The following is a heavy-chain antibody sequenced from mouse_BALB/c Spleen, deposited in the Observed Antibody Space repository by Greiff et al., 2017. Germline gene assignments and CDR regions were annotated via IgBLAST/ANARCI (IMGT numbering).Heavy chain of an antibody. CDR2: IDPETGGT. CDR1: GYTFTDYE. V-gene: IGHV1-15*01. J-gene: IGHJ3*01. D-gene: IGHD2-4*01. Sequence: VQLQQSGAELVRPGASVTLSCKASGYTFTDYEMHWVKQTPVHGLEWIGAIDPETGGTAYNQKFKGKATLTADKSSSTAYMELRSLTSEDSAVYYCTRSTMITTRWFAYWGQGTLVTVSA. CDR3: TRSTMITTRWFAY.